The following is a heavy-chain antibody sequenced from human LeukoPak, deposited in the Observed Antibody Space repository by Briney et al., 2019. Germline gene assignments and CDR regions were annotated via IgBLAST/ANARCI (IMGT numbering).Heavy chain of an antibody. CDR1: GGSISSGSHY. J-gene: IGHJ4*02. Sequence: SETLSLTCTVSGGSISSGSHYWSWIRQPAGKGLEWNGCIYTSESTNYSSSLKSRVTISVDTSKNQCSLELKSMTAADTAFYYCARGAAAAILCDYWGQGTLVTVSS. V-gene: IGHV4-61*02. D-gene: IGHD2-21*02. CDR3: ARGAAAAILCDY. CDR2: IYTSEST.